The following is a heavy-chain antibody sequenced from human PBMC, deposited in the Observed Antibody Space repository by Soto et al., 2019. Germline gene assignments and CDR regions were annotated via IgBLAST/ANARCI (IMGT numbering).Heavy chain of an antibody. CDR3: ASQLLPTNWGGGYFDY. Sequence: QLQLQESGPGLVKPSETLSLTCFVSGGSISSNNYYWGWIRQPPGKGLEWIGSMSYSRSTYYNPSLKRRVTISVDTSKNQFSLKLTSVPAADTAVYYCASQLLPTNWGGGYFDYWGQGPLVTVSS. CDR2: MSYSRST. CDR1: GGSISSNNYY. D-gene: IGHD7-27*01. V-gene: IGHV4-39*01. J-gene: IGHJ4*02.